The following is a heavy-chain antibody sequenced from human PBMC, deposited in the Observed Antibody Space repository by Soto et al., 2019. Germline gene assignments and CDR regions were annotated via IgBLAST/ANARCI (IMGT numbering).Heavy chain of an antibody. CDR1: GFTFSSYA. CDR3: AKDRSYSSGWYPY. V-gene: IGHV3-23*01. D-gene: IGHD6-19*01. CDR2: ISGSGGST. Sequence: EVQLLESGGGLVQPWGSLRLSCAASGFTFSSYAMSWVRQAPGKGLEWVSAISGSGGSTYYADSVKGRFTISRDNSKTTLYLQMNSLRAEDTAVYYCAKDRSYSSGWYPYWGQGTLVTVSS. J-gene: IGHJ4*02.